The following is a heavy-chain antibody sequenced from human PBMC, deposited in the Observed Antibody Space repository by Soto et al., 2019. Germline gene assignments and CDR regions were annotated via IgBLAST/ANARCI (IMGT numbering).Heavy chain of an antibody. Sequence: EVQLLESGGGLVRPGGSLRLSCAASGFTFSSYAMSWVRQAPGKGLEWVSAISGSGGSTYYADSVKGRFTISRDNSKNTLYLQMNSLRAEDTAVYYCAKDLGPMVRGVITRIYYFDYWGQGTLVTVSS. J-gene: IGHJ4*02. V-gene: IGHV3-23*01. D-gene: IGHD3-10*01. CDR2: ISGSGGST. CDR3: AKDLGPMVRGVITRIYYFDY. CDR1: GFTFSSYA.